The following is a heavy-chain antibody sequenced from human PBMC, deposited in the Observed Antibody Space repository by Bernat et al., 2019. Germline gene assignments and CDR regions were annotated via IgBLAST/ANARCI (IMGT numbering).Heavy chain of an antibody. J-gene: IGHJ3*02. CDR2: IYSGGST. CDR3: ATWTNIAVAGTGAFDI. CDR1: GFTVSSNY. D-gene: IGHD6-19*01. Sequence: EVQLVESGGGLVQPGGSLRLSCVASGFTVSSNYMSWVRQAPGKGLEWVSVIYSGGSTYYADSVKGRFTISRHNSKNTLYLQMNSLRAEDTAVYYCATWTNIAVAGTGAFDIWGQGTMVTVSS. V-gene: IGHV3-53*04.